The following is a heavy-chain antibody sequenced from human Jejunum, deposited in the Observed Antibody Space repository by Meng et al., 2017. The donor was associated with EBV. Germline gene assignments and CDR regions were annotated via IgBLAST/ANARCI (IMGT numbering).Heavy chain of an antibody. CDR2: MHPGGST. Sequence: QVKLQESGPGLVKPSGTLSLTCAVSGDSTSSSHWWSWVRQPPGKGLEWIGEMHPGGSTNYNPSLKSRVTISVDNSKNQFSLKLTSVTAADTAVYYCAKSNDYSLNSWGQGTLVTVSS. V-gene: IGHV4-4*02. CDR1: GDSTSSSHW. D-gene: IGHD4-11*01. J-gene: IGHJ4*02. CDR3: AKSNDYSLNS.